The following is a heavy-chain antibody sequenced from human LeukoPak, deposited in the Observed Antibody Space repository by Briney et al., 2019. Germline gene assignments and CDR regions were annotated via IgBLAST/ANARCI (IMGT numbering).Heavy chain of an antibody. J-gene: IGHJ4*02. CDR1: GYTLTELS. D-gene: IGHD6-13*01. V-gene: IGHV1-24*01. CDR2: FDPEDGET. Sequence: ASVKVSCKVSGYTLTELSVHWVRQAPGKGLEWMGGFDPEDGETIYAQKFQGRVTMTEDTSTDTAYVELSSLRSEDTAVYYCATDRVAAAGTAGEMVYWGQGTLVTVSS. CDR3: ATDRVAAAGTAGEMVY.